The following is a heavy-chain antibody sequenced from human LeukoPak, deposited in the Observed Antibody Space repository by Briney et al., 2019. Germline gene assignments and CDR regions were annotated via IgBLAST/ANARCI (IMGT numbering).Heavy chain of an antibody. CDR3: AKDNTMIVVVILGY. D-gene: IGHD3-22*01. CDR1: GFTFSSYA. V-gene: IGHV3-23*01. CDR2: ISGSGGST. J-gene: IGHJ4*02. Sequence: GGSLRLSCAASGFTFSSYAMSWVRQAPGKGLEWVSAISGSGGSTYYADSVKGRFTISRDNSKNTLYLQMNSLRAEDTAVYYCAKDNTMIVVVILGYWGQGTLVTASS.